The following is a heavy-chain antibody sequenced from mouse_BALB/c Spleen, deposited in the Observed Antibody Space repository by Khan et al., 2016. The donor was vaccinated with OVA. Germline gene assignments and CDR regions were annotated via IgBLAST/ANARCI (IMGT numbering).Heavy chain of an antibody. CDR3: TSDRMDY. J-gene: IGHJ2*02. CDR1: GYTFTTYW. Sequence: VQLQQSGAELAKPGASVKMSCKASGYTFTTYWMHWVKQRPGQGLEWIGYINPTSSYTDYNEKFKDRATLSADTSSSTAYMQLSSLTSEDAAFYYRTSDRMDYWGQGTSLTVSS. V-gene: IGHV1-7*01. CDR2: INPTSSYT.